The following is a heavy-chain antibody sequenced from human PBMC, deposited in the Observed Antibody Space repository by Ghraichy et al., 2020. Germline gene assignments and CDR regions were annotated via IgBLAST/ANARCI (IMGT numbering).Heavy chain of an antibody. CDR1: GFTFSSYW. CDR2: INSDGSST. J-gene: IGHJ4*02. CDR3: AREKTSIAAHDY. V-gene: IGHV3-74*01. Sequence: GGSLRLSCAASGFTFSSYWMHWVRQAPGKGLVWVSRINSDGSSTSYADSVKGRFTISRDNAKNTLYLQMNSLRAEDTAVYYCAREKTSIAAHDYWGQGTLVTVSS. D-gene: IGHD6-6*01.